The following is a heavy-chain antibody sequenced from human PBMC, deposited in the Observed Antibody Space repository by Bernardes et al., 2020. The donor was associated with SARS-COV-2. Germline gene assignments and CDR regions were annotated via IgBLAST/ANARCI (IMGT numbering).Heavy chain of an antibody. Sequence: SETLSLTCTVSGGSISGYYWCWVRQPPGQGLELIGYLSYDGVSNYSPSLASRGPISIDTSQNQFSLKLSSVTAADTAVYYCAGGASIPQVLHFWARGTLVTISA. CDR1: GGSISGYY. CDR3: AGGASIPQVLHF. D-gene: IGHD2-21*01. V-gene: IGHV4-59*01. CDR2: LSYDGVS. J-gene: IGHJ4*02.